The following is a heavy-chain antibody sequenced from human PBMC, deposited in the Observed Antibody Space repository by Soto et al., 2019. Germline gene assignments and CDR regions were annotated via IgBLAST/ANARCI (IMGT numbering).Heavy chain of an antibody. Sequence: GGSLRLSCAASGFTFSSYGMHWVRQAPGKGLEWVAVIWYDGSNKYYADSVKGRFTISRDNSKNTLYLQMNSLRAEDTAVYYCARDLVGTSPEYDYIWGSYTYLDYWGQGTLVTVSS. CDR2: IWYDGSNK. D-gene: IGHD3-16*01. CDR1: GFTFSSYG. V-gene: IGHV3-33*01. CDR3: ARDLVGTSPEYDYIWGSYTYLDY. J-gene: IGHJ4*02.